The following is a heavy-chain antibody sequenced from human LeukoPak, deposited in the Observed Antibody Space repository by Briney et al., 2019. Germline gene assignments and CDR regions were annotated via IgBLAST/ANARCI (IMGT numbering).Heavy chain of an antibody. CDR3: ARGDRYSSSWYGY. CDR2: IKQDGSEK. V-gene: IGHV3-7*01. CDR1: GFTFSSYW. J-gene: IGHJ4*02. D-gene: IGHD6-13*01. Sequence: HPGGSLRLSCAASGFTFSSYWMSWVRQAPGKGLEWVANIKQDGSEKYYVDSVKGRFTISRDNAKNSLYLQMNSLRAEDTAVYYCARGDRYSSSWYGYWGQGTLVTVSS.